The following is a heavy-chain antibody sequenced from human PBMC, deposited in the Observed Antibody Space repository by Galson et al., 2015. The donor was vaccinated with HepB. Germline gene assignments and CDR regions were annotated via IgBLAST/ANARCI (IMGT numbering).Heavy chain of an antibody. CDR1: GFTFSSYS. CDR3: ARDRGRSVRFGEFDY. Sequence: SLRLSCAASGFTFSSYSMNWVRQAPGKGLEWVSSISSSSSYIYYADSVKGRFTISRDNAKNSLYLQMNSLRAEDTAVYYCARDRGRSVRFGEFDYWGQGTLVTVSS. J-gene: IGHJ4*02. V-gene: IGHV3-21*01. D-gene: IGHD3-10*01. CDR2: ISSSSSYI.